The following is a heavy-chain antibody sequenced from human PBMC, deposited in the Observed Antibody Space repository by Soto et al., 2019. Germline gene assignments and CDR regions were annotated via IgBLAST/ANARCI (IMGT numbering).Heavy chain of an antibody. Sequence: PSETLSLTCTVSGGSISSYYWSWIRQPPGKGLEWIGYIYYSGSTNYNPSLKSRVTISVDTSKNQFSLKLSSATAADTAVYYCARNNCSGGSCYWGYYYYMDVWGKGTTVTVSS. J-gene: IGHJ6*03. V-gene: IGHV4-59*08. D-gene: IGHD2-15*01. CDR2: IYYSGST. CDR1: GGSISSYY. CDR3: ARNNCSGGSCYWGYYYYMDV.